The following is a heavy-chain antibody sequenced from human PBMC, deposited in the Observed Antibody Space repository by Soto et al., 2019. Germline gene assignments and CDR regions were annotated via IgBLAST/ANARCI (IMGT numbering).Heavy chain of an antibody. V-gene: IGHV3-23*01. J-gene: IGHJ5*02. CDR3: AKGKSTGDIDWFDP. Sequence: GGSLRLSCTASGFTLQNYAMAWVRQAPGKGLEWVSTLIGGHYGTAYSYSVKGRFTVSRDNSKNCLYLQMNSLGVEDTAMYFCAKGKSTGDIDWFDPWGQGSLVTVS. CDR2: LIGGHYGT. D-gene: IGHD3-10*01. CDR1: GFTLQNYA.